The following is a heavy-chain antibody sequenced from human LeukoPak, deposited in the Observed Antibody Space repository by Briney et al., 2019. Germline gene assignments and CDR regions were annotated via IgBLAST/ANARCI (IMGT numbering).Heavy chain of an antibody. V-gene: IGHV4-59*01. Sequence: SETLSLTCTVSGGSISSYYWSWIRQPPGKELEWIGYIYYSGSTNYNPSLKSRVTISVDTSKNQFSLKLSSVTAADTAVYYCARGGYDSSGYYYVFDYWGQGTLVTVSS. CDR2: IYYSGST. D-gene: IGHD3-22*01. CDR3: ARGGYDSSGYYYVFDY. CDR1: GGSISSYY. J-gene: IGHJ4*02.